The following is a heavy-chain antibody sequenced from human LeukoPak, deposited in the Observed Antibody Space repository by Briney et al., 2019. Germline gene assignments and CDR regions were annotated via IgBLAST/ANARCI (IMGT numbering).Heavy chain of an antibody. J-gene: IGHJ4*02. Sequence: GESLKISCKGAGSSFTSYWIGWVRQMPGKGLEWMGVIYPGDSHTRYSPSFQGQGTISADKSISTAYLQWNSLKASDTAIYYCTRSPDIDILTGYSRYYFDYWGQGTLVTVSS. CDR2: IYPGDSHT. CDR3: TRSPDIDILTGYSRYYFDY. V-gene: IGHV5-51*01. CDR1: GSSFTSYW. D-gene: IGHD3-9*01.